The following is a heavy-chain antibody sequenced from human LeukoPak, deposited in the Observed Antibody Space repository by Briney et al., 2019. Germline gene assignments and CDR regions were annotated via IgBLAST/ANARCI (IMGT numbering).Heavy chain of an antibody. CDR1: GFTFSSYG. D-gene: IGHD3-22*01. V-gene: IGHV3-30*18. CDR2: ISYDGSNK. CDR3: AKAWWTMIVVGYLDY. Sequence: GGSLRLSCAASGFTFSSYGMHWVRQAPGKGLEWVAVISYDGSNKYYADSVKGRFTISRDNSKNTLYLQMNSLRAEDTAVYYCAKAWWTMIVVGYLDYWGQGTLVTVSS. J-gene: IGHJ4*02.